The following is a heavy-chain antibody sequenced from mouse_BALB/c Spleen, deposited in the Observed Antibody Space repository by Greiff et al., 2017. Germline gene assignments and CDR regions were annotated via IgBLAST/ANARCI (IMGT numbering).Heavy chain of an antibody. CDR2: IWGDGST. CDR3: AREEDDYDEGAWFAY. J-gene: IGHJ3*01. V-gene: IGHV2-6-7*01. Sequence: QVTLKESGPGLVAPSQSLSITCTVSGFSLTGYGVNWVRQPPGKGLEWLGMIWGDGSTDYNSALKSRLSISKDNSKSQVFLKMNSLQTDDTARYYCAREEDDYDEGAWFAYWGQGTLVTVSA. D-gene: IGHD2-4*01. CDR1: GFSLTGYG.